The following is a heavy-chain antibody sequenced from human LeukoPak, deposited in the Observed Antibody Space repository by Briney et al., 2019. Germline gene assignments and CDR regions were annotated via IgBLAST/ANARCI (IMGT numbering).Heavy chain of an antibody. Sequence: ASVKVSCKASVYTFTSYDINWVRQATGQGLEWMGWMNPNSGNTGYAQKFQGRVTITRSTSISTAYMELSSLRSEDTAVYYCARGSLYYYDSSGQGDYWGQGTLVTVSS. CDR3: ARGSLYYYDSSGQGDY. J-gene: IGHJ4*02. CDR2: MNPNSGNT. D-gene: IGHD3-22*01. V-gene: IGHV1-8*03. CDR1: VYTFTSYD.